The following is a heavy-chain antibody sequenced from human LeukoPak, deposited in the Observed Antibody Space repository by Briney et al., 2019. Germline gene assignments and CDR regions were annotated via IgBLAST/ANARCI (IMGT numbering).Heavy chain of an antibody. V-gene: IGHV4-4*02. CDR2: IYRCGTT. Sequence: PSETLSLTCAVSGDSITSHNWWSWVRQSPGKGLEWIGEIYRCGTTNYSPSLKSRVTISVDKSKNQLSLRLTSVTAADTAVYFCASCLFDYYYFDQWGQGTLVTVSS. CDR3: ASCLFDYYYFDQ. D-gene: IGHD3-10*01. CDR1: GDSITSHNW. J-gene: IGHJ4*02.